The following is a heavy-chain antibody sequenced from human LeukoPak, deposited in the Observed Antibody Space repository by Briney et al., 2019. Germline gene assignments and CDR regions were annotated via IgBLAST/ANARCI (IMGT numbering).Heavy chain of an antibody. D-gene: IGHD3-22*01. J-gene: IGHJ4*02. CDR2: ISYDGSNK. CDR3: ARDPYYDSSGAAKDDDY. CDR1: GFTFSSYA. V-gene: IGHV3-30*04. Sequence: GGSLRLSCAASGFTFSSYAMNWVRQAPGKGLEWVAVISYDGSNKYYADSVKGRFTISRDNSKNTLYLQMNSLRAEDTAVYYCARDPYYDSSGAAKDDDYWGQGTLVTVSS.